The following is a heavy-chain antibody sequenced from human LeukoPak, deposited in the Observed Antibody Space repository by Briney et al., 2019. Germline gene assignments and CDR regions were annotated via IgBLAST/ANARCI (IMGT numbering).Heavy chain of an antibody. CDR3: ASSAAGYYYYYMDV. CDR2: IYTSGST. D-gene: IGHD6-13*01. CDR1: GGSISSYY. Sequence: SETLSLTCTVSGGSISSYYWSWIRQPAGKGLEWIVRIYTSGSTNYNPSLKSRVTISVDKSKNQFSLKLSSVTAADTAVYYCASSAAGYYYYYMDVWGKGTTVTVSS. V-gene: IGHV4-4*07. J-gene: IGHJ6*03.